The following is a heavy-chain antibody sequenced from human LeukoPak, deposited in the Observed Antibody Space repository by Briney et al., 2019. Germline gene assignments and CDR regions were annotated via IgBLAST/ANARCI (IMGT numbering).Heavy chain of an antibody. CDR3: ARNRVVITGGSDY. Sequence: GGSLRLSCAASGFTFSSYWMSWVRQAPGKGLEWVANIKQDGSEKYYVDSVKGRFTISRDNAKNSLYLQMNSLGAEDTAVYYCARNRVVITGGSDYWGQGTLVTVSS. J-gene: IGHJ4*02. CDR2: IKQDGSEK. D-gene: IGHD3-22*01. CDR1: GFTFSSYW. V-gene: IGHV3-7*01.